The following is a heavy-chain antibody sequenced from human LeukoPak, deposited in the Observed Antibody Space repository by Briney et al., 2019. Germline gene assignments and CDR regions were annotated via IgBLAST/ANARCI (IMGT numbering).Heavy chain of an antibody. Sequence: SETLSLTCTVSGGSISSYYWSWIRQPAGKGLEWIGRIYTTGSTNYNPSLKSRVTMSLDTSRNQFSLRLSSVTAADTAVYYCARDAPRGWSYSFDSWGQGTLVTVSS. CDR2: IYTTGST. V-gene: IGHV4-4*07. D-gene: IGHD1-26*01. J-gene: IGHJ4*02. CDR3: ARDAPRGWSYSFDS. CDR1: GGSISSYY.